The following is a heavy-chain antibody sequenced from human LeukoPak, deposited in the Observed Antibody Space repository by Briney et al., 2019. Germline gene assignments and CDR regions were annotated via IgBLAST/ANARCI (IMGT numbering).Heavy chain of an antibody. Sequence: ASVKVSCKASGYTFTSYGISWVRQAPGQGLEWMGWISAYNGNTNYAQKFQGRVTMTRDTSISTAYMELSRLRSDDTAVYYCARGSSSWTPSYYYYYYMDVWGKGTTVTVSS. V-gene: IGHV1-18*01. CDR1: GYTFTSYG. CDR3: ARGSSSWTPSYYYYYYMDV. D-gene: IGHD6-13*01. J-gene: IGHJ6*03. CDR2: ISAYNGNT.